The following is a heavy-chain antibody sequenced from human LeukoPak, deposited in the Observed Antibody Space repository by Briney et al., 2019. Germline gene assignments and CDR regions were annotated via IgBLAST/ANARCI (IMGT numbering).Heavy chain of an antibody. CDR2: IIPIFGTA. CDR1: GGTFSSYA. D-gene: IGHD3-10*01. CDR3: ARASHNYYGSGSYEDY. V-gene: IGHV1-69*05. Sequence: GASVKVSCKASGGTFSSYAISWVRQAPGQGLEWMGRIIPIFGTANYAQKFQGRVTITTDESTSTAYMELSSLRSEDTAVYYCARASHNYYGSGSYEDYWGQGTLVTVSS. J-gene: IGHJ4*02.